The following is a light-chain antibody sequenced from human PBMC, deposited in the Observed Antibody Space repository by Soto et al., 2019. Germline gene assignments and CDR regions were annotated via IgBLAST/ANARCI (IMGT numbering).Light chain of an antibody. CDR3: QTWGTGNVG. Sequence: QSVLTQSPSASASLGASVKLTCTLSSGHSSYAIAWHQQQPEKGPRYLMKLNSDGSHSKGDGIPDRFSGSSSGAESYLAIASLQSEDEADYYWQTWGTGNVGFGGGTKLTVL. CDR2: LNSDGSH. J-gene: IGLJ2*01. V-gene: IGLV4-69*01. CDR1: SGHSSYA.